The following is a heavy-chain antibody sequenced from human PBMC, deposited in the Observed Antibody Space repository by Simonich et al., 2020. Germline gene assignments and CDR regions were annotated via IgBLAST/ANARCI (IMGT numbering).Heavy chain of an antibody. J-gene: IGHJ5*02. CDR2: ITPNSGGT. Sequence: QVQLVQSGAEVKKPGASVKVSCKASGYQFTGYYMHWVRQAPGQGREWMGRITPNSGGTTDEQKFQGRVTMTRDTAISTAYMELSRLRSDDTAVYYCARDEWFDPWGQGTLVTVSS. CDR1: GYQFTGYY. V-gene: IGHV1-2*06. CDR3: ARDEWFDP.